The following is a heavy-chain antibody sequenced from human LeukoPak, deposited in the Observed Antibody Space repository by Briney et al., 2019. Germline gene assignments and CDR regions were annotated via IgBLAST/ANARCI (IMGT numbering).Heavy chain of an antibody. V-gene: IGHV1-69*05. D-gene: IGHD6-13*01. CDR2: IIPIFGTA. CDR3: ATIAAAGYYYYHYMDV. J-gene: IGHJ6*03. CDR1: GGTFSSYA. Sequence: GASVKVSCKASGGTFSSYAISWVRQAPGQGLEWMGGIIPIFGTANYAQKFQGRVTITTDESTSTAYMELSSLRSEDTAVYYCATIAAAGYYYYHYMDVWGKGTTVTVSS.